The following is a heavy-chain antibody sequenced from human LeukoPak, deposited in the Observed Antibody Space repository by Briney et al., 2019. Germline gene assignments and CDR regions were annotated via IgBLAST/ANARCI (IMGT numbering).Heavy chain of an antibody. CDR3: ARDLDCSSTSCYDY. CDR1: GYTFTGYY. CDR2: INPNSGGT. J-gene: IGHJ4*02. Sequence: ASVKVSCKASGYTFTGYYMHWVRQAPGQGLEWMGWINPNSGGTNYAQKFQGRVTMTRDTSIGTAYMELSRLRSDDTAVYYCARDLDCSSTSCYDYWGQGTLVTVSS. D-gene: IGHD2-2*01. V-gene: IGHV1-2*02.